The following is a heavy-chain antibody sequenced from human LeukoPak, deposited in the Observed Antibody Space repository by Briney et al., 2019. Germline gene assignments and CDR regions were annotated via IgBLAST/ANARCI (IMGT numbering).Heavy chain of an antibody. CDR1: GFTFSSYA. J-gene: IGHJ4*02. CDR3: ARDRALGATATRNDY. V-gene: IGHV3-30-3*01. Sequence: GGSLRLSCAASGFTFSSYAMHWVRQAPGKGLEWVAVISYDGSNKYYADSVKGRFTISRDNARNSLYLQMNSLRDEDTALYYCARDRALGATATRNDYWGQGTLVTVSS. D-gene: IGHD1-26*01. CDR2: ISYDGSNK.